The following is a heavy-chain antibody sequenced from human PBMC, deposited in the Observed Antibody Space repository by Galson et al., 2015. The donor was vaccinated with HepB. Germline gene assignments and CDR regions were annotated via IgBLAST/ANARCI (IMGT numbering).Heavy chain of an antibody. CDR3: ATRITPSSGFDI. J-gene: IGHJ3*02. CDR2: INGDGSST. CDR1: GFTFSSYW. Sequence: SLRLSCAASGFTFSSYWMHWVRQAPGKGLLWVSRINGDGSSTRYADSVKGRFTISRDNAKNTLYLQMSSLRAEDTAVYYCATRITPSSGFDIWGQGTMVSVSS. D-gene: IGHD3-16*01. V-gene: IGHV3-74*01.